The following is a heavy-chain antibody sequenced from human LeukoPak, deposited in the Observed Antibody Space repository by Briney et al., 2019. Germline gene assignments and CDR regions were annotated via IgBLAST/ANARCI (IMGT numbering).Heavy chain of an antibody. Sequence: ASVKVSCKASGYTFTGYYMHWVRQAPGQGLEWMGWINPNSGGTNYALKFQGWVTMTRDTSISTAYMELSRLRSDDTAVYYCARGPPELRYFDWLGSAFDIWGQGTMVTVSS. J-gene: IGHJ3*02. CDR2: INPNSGGT. CDR3: ARGPPELRYFDWLGSAFDI. D-gene: IGHD3-9*01. CDR1: GYTFTGYY. V-gene: IGHV1-2*04.